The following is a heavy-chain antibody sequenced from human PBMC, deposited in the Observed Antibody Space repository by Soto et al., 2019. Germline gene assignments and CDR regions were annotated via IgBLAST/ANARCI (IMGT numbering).Heavy chain of an antibody. Sequence: PGGSLRLSCAASGFTFSSYSMNCFLQSPVKVLEWVSSISSSSSYIYYADSVKGRFTISRDNAKNSLYLQMNSLRAEDTAVYYCARDYYDSSGYYSFSVYWGQGTLVTVSS. J-gene: IGHJ4*02. CDR1: GFTFSSYS. CDR3: ARDYYDSSGYYSFSVY. D-gene: IGHD3-22*01. V-gene: IGHV3-21*01. CDR2: ISSSSSYI.